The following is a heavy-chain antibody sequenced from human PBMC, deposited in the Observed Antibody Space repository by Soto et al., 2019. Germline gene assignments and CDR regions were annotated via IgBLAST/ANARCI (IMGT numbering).Heavy chain of an antibody. CDR2: INYSGRT. CDR1: GDSISSSTYY. D-gene: IGHD2-15*01. Sequence: SETLSLTCTVSGDSISSSTYYWAWTRQPPGKGLEWIGSINYSGRTYYSPSVKSRITISVDTSKNQFSLKLHSVTATDTAVYYCARLFGCSGGSCYFDPWGQGTLVTSPQ. CDR3: ARLFGCSGGSCYFDP. V-gene: IGHV4-39*01. J-gene: IGHJ5*02.